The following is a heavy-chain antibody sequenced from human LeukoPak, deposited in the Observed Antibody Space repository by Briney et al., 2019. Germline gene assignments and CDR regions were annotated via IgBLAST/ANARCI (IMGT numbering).Heavy chain of an antibody. V-gene: IGHV3-7*01. CDR3: ARTIYYYESTSYFSDAFDV. D-gene: IGHD3-22*01. CDR1: GFTFSSYW. CDR2: IKQDGSEK. Sequence: GGSLRLSCAASGFTFSSYWMSWVRQAPGKGLEWVANIKQDGSEKYYVDSVKGRFTISRDNAKNSLYLQMNSLRAEDTAVYYCARTIYYYESTSYFSDAFDVWGQGTMVTVSS. J-gene: IGHJ3*01.